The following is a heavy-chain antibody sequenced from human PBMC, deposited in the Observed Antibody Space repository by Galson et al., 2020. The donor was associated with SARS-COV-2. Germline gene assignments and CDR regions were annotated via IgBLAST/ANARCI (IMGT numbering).Heavy chain of an antibody. D-gene: IGHD5-12*01. Sequence: SETLSLTCAVSGGSISSSNWWSWVRQPPGKGLEWIGEIYHSGSTNYNPSLKSRVTISVDKSKNQFSLKLSSVTAADTAVYYCAREVYSGYDYRYFWGYWGQGTLVTVSS. CDR3: AREVYSGYDYRYFWGY. V-gene: IGHV4-4*02. CDR1: GGSISSSNW. CDR2: IYHSGST. J-gene: IGHJ4*02.